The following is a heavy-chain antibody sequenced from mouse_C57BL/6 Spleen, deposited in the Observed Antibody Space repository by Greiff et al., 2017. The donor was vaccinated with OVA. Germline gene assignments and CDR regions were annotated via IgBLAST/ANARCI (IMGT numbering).Heavy chain of an antibody. D-gene: IGHD1-1*01. CDR2: IYPGSGNT. J-gene: IGHJ2*01. V-gene: IGHV1-66*01. CDR3: ARDGYYGSSFDY. CDR1: GYSFTSYY. Sequence: QVQLKESGPELVKPGASVKISCKASGYSFTSYYIHWVKQRPGQGLEWIGWIYPGSGNTKYNEKFKGKATLTADTSSSTAYMQLSSLTSEDSAVYYCARDGYYGSSFDYWGQGTTLTVSS.